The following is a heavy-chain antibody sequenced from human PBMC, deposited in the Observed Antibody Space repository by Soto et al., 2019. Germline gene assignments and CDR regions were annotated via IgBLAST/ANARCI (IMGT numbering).Heavy chain of an antibody. J-gene: IGHJ6*02. CDR1: GFTFSSYA. CDR3: ASIEMATIDYYYYGMDV. Sequence: GGSLRLSCAASGFTFSSYAMHWVRQAPGKGLEWVAVISYDGSNKYYADSVKGRFTISRDNSKNTLYLQMNSLRAEDTAVYYCASIEMATIDYYYYGMDVWGQGTTVTVSS. V-gene: IGHV3-30-3*01. D-gene: IGHD5-12*01. CDR2: ISYDGSNK.